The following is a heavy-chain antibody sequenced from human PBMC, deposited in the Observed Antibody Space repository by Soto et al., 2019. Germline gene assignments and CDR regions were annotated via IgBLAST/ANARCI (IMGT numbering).Heavy chain of an antibody. CDR1: GGTFSSYT. V-gene: IGHV1-69*02. J-gene: IGHJ6*02. CDR3: ARPCGGDCYSGNYYGMDV. D-gene: IGHD2-21*02. Sequence: SVKVSCKASGGTFSSYTISWVRQAPGQGLEWMGRIIPILGIANYAQKFQGRVTITADKSTSTAYMELSSLRSEDTAVYYCARPCGGDCYSGNYYGMDVWGQGTTVTVSS. CDR2: IIPILGIA.